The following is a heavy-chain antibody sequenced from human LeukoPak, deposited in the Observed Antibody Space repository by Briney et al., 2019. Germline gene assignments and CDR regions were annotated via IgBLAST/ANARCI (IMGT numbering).Heavy chain of an antibody. CDR3: ARDIKYYDSSGYYDY. D-gene: IGHD3-22*01. V-gene: IGHV4-34*01. J-gene: IGHJ4*02. CDR1: GGSFSGYY. Sequence: KPSETLSLTCAVYGGSFSGYYWSWIRQPPGKGLEWIGEINHSGSTNYNPSLKSRVTISVDTSKNQFSLKLSSVTAADTAVYYCARDIKYYDSSGYYDYWGQGTLVTVSS. CDR2: INHSGST.